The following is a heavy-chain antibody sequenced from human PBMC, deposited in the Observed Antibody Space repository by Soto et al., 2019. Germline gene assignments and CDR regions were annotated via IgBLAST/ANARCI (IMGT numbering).Heavy chain of an antibody. D-gene: IGHD6-6*01. CDR2: ISYDGSNK. CDR1: GFTFSSYA. CDR3: ARDRSEYSSSRGEALYYYYGMDV. J-gene: IGHJ6*02. V-gene: IGHV3-30-3*01. Sequence: GGSLRLSCAASGFTFSSYAMHWVRQAPGKGLEWVAVISYDGSNKYYADSVKGRFTISRDNSKNTLYLQMNSLRAEDTAVYYCARDRSEYSSSRGEALYYYYGMDVWGQGTTVTVSS.